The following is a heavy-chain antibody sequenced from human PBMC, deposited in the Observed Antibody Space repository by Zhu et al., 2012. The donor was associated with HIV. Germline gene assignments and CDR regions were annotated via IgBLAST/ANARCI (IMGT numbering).Heavy chain of an antibody. D-gene: IGHD3-10*01. CDR3: ARHVWHXGTRNDMVVWYLDI. V-gene: IGHV4-38-2*02. CDR2: LYHTGDS. Sequence: QVQLHESGPGLVKPSETLSLTCTVSGYSITGGYYWGWIRQPPGKTLEWIGSLYHTGDSHYNSSLSSRATISADTSNNQFSLNLKSVTAADSAVYYCARHVWHXGTRNDMVVWYLDIVGAWLLWSLSLQ. J-gene: IGHJ2*01. CDR1: GYSITGGYY.